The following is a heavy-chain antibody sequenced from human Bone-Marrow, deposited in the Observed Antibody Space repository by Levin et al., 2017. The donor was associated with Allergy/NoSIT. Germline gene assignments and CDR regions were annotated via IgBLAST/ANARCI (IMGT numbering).Heavy chain of an antibody. V-gene: IGHV4-39*01. CDR3: ARQSYGRGRFDP. CDR1: GGSISSSNYY. Sequence: PSETLSLTCTVSGGSISSSNYYWGWIRQPPGKGLEWIGSIYYSGNTYYNPSLKSRFTISVDTSKNQFSLKLTSVTAADTAVHYCARQSYGRGRFDPWGQGTLVTVSS. D-gene: IGHD3-16*01. J-gene: IGHJ5*02. CDR2: IYYSGNT.